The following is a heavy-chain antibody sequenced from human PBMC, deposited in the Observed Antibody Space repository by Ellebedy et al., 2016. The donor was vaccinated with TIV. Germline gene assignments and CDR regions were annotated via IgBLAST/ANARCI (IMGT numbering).Heavy chain of an antibody. CDR2: IYYSGST. CDR3: ARVHCSGGSCYDY. V-gene: IGHV4-59*01. CDR1: GGSISSYY. D-gene: IGHD2-15*01. J-gene: IGHJ4*02. Sequence: SETLSLXXTVSGGSISSYYWSWIRQPPGKGLEWIGYIYYSGSTNYNPSLKSRVTISVDTSKNQFSLKLRSVTAADTAVYYCARVHCSGGSCYDYWGQGTLVTVSS.